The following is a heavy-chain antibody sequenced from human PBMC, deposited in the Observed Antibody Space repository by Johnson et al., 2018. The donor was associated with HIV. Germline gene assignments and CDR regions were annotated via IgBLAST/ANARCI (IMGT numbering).Heavy chain of an antibody. CDR2: ISWNSGII. J-gene: IGHJ3*02. D-gene: IGHD5-12*01. V-gene: IGHV3-9*01. CDR1: GFIFDDYA. Sequence: VQLVESGGGVVQPGRSLRLTCAASGFIFDDYAMYWVRQAPGKGLEWVSGISWNSGIIGYADSVKGRFTISSDNAKNSLYLQMNRLRGEDTALYHCAKDMSGYDDAFDIWGQGTMVTVSS. CDR3: AKDMSGYDDAFDI.